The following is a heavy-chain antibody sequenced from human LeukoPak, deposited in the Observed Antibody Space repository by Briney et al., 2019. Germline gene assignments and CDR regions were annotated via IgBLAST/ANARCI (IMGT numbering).Heavy chain of an antibody. CDR1: GFTFSSYA. Sequence: GRSLRLSCAASGFTFSSYAMHWVRQAPGKGLEWVAVISYDGSNKYYADSVKGRFTISRDNSKNTLYLQMNSLRAEDTAVYYCARGGGMGSGWPVSDYWGQGTLVTVSS. V-gene: IGHV3-30-3*01. CDR3: ARGGGMGSGWPVSDY. CDR2: ISYDGSNK. D-gene: IGHD6-19*01. J-gene: IGHJ4*02.